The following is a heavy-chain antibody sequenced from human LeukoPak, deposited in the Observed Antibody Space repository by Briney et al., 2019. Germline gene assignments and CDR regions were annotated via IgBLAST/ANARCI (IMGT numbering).Heavy chain of an antibody. CDR1: GFTVGSTY. CDR2: IYSGGST. CDR3: ATATLDY. V-gene: IGHV3-53*01. J-gene: IGHJ4*02. Sequence: GGSLRLSCAASGFTVGSTYISWVRQAPGKGLEWVSVIYSGGSTKYADSVKARFTISRDNSKNTVYLQMNNLRAEDTAVYYCATATLDYWGQGTLVTVSS.